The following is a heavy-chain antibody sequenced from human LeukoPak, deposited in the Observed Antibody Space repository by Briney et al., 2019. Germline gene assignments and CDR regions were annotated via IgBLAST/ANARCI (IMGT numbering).Heavy chain of an antibody. D-gene: IGHD3-22*01. J-gene: IGHJ5*02. CDR1: GFTFSSYA. CDR2: ISYDGSNK. Sequence: GGSLRLSCAASGFTFSSYAMHWVRQAPGKGLEWVAVISYDGSNKYYADSVKGRFTISRDNSKNTLYLQMNSLRAEDTAVYYCARDSGDSSGYPLGVVGNWFDPWGQGTLVTVSS. V-gene: IGHV3-30*04. CDR3: ARDSGDSSGYPLGVVGNWFDP.